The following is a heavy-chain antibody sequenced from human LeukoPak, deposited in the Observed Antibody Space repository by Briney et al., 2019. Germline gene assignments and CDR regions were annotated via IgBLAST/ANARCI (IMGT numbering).Heavy chain of an antibody. CDR3: AKFYCSGGSCSYYYYYGMDV. J-gene: IGHJ6*02. Sequence: GGSLRLSCAASGFTFSSYAMSWVRQAPGKGLEWVSAISGSGGSTYYADSVKGRFTISRDNSKNTLYLQMNSLRAEDTAVYYCAKFYCSGGSCSYYYYYGMDVWGQGTTVTVSS. D-gene: IGHD2-15*01. V-gene: IGHV3-23*01. CDR1: GFTFSSYA. CDR2: ISGSGGST.